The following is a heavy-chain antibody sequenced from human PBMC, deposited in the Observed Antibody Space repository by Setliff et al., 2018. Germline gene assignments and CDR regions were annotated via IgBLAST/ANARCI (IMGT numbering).Heavy chain of an antibody. D-gene: IGHD2-2*01. Sequence: SETLSLTCTVSGGSMRSISYYWGWVRQPPGKGLEWIGTIYDSGTTYYNPSLKSRVTISVDTSKNQFSLRLSSVTAADTAVCYCAICRYQVPYNYWGQGSLVTVSS. CDR3: AICRYQVPYNY. J-gene: IGHJ4*02. CDR1: GGSMRSISYY. CDR2: IYDSGTT. V-gene: IGHV4-39*01.